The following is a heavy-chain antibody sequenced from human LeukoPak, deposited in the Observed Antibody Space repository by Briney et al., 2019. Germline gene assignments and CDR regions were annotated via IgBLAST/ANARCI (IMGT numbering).Heavy chain of an antibody. J-gene: IGHJ4*02. CDR3: AKEVDADVTDFDY. Sequence: PGGSLRLSCAASAFTFSNYAMSWVRQAPGKGLEWVSGITGSGGSTYYVDSMKGRFTISRDNAKNSLYLQMNSLRAEDTAVYYCAKEVDADVTDFDYWGQGTLVTVSS. CDR2: ITGSGGST. D-gene: IGHD3-16*01. CDR1: AFTFSNYA. V-gene: IGHV3-23*01.